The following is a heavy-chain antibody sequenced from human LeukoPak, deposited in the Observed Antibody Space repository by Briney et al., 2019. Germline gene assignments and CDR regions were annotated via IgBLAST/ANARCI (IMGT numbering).Heavy chain of an antibody. J-gene: IGHJ4*02. CDR2: IYHSGST. CDR1: GYSISSGYY. CDR3: ARERETYDFWSGYYNYFDY. D-gene: IGHD3-3*01. Sequence: SETLSLTCTVSGYSISSGYYWGWIRQPPGKGLEWIGSIYHSGSTYYNPSLKSRVTISVDTSKNQFSLKLSSVTAADTAVYYCARERETYDFWSGYYNYFDYWGQGTLVTVSS. V-gene: IGHV4-38-2*02.